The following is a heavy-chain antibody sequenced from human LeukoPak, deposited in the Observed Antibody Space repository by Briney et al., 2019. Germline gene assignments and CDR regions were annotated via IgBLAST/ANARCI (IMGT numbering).Heavy chain of an antibody. CDR3: ARDPWWDNWFDP. J-gene: IGHJ5*02. Sequence: ASVKVSCKASGYTFTGYFMHWGRQAPGQGLEWMGWINPNSGGTNYAQKFQGRVTMTRDTSISTAYMELSRLRSDDTAVYYCARDPWWDNWFDPWGQGTLVTVSS. D-gene: IGHD2-15*01. CDR1: GYTFTGYF. CDR2: INPNSGGT. V-gene: IGHV1-2*02.